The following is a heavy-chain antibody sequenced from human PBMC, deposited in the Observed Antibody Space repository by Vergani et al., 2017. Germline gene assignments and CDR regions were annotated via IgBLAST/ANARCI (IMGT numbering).Heavy chain of an antibody. CDR2: IYPGDSDT. CDR3: ARPSLVRGVIVSFDY. Sequence: EVQLVQSGAEVKKPGESLTISCKGSGYSFTSYWIGWVRQMPGKGLEWMGIIYPGDSDTRYSPSFQGQVTISADKSISTAYLQWSSLKASDTAMYYCARPSLVRGVIVSFDYWGQGTLVTVSS. CDR1: GYSFTSYW. D-gene: IGHD3-10*01. V-gene: IGHV5-51*01. J-gene: IGHJ4*02.